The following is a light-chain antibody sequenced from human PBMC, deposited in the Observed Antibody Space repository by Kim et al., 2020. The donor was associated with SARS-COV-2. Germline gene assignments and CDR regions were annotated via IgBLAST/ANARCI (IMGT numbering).Light chain of an antibody. CDR3: QQYNSFSRT. J-gene: IGKJ1*01. CDR2: KAS. CDR1: QSISSW. V-gene: IGKV1-5*03. Sequence: DIQMTQSPSTLSASVGDRVTITCRASQSISSWLAWYQQKPGKAPKLLIYKASTLDSGVPSRFSGSGSGTDFSLTISSLQPDDFATYYCQQYNSFSRTFGQGTKVDIK.